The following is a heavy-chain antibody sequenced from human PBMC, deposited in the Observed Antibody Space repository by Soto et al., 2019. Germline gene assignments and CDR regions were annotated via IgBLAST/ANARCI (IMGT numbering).Heavy chain of an antibody. Sequence: SETLSLTCTVSGGSISSYYWSWIRQPPGKGLEWIGYIYYSGSTNYNPSLKSRVTISVDTSKNQFSLKLSSVTAADTAVYYCATSADNDNYNMDVWGKGTTVTVSS. D-gene: IGHD1-1*01. CDR3: ATSADNDNYNMDV. J-gene: IGHJ6*03. V-gene: IGHV4-59*01. CDR2: IYYSGST. CDR1: GGSISSYY.